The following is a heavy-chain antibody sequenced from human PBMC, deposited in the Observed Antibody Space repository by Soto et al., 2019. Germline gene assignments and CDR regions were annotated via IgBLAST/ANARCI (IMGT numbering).Heavy chain of an antibody. CDR2: IYGGLTT. V-gene: IGHV3-53*01. J-gene: IGHJ6*02. Sequence: GGSLRLSCAASGFTVSSAYMTWVRQAPGKGLEWVSVIYGGLTTSYADSVKGRFTISRDNSKNTLFLQMNSLRAEDTAVYYCARDRIEAAGTPRFNYYYGMDVWGQGTTVTVSS. D-gene: IGHD6-13*01. CDR1: GFTVSSAY. CDR3: ARDRIEAAGTPRFNYYYGMDV.